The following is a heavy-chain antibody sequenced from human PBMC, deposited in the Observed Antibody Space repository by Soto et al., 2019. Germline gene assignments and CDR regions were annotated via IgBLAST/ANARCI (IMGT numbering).Heavy chain of an antibody. J-gene: IGHJ4*02. CDR1: VFIFSDHY. V-gene: IGHV3-72*01. Sequence: GGSLRLSCAASVFIFSDHYMDWVRQAPGQGLEWVGRARNKVNGYTIAYAASVKGRFTISRDDSKNSLYLQMNSLKTEDTAVYFCARLMGTSFDLWGQGTLVTVSS. CDR3: ARLMGTSFDL. CDR2: ARNKVNGYTI. D-gene: IGHD2-8*01.